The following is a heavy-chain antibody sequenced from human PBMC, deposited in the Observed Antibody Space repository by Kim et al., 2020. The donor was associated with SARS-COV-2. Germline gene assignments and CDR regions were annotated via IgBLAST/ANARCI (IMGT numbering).Heavy chain of an antibody. CDR3: AKDHPSSGWPTFDS. V-gene: IGHV3-11*05. D-gene: IGHD6-19*01. J-gene: IGHJ4*02. Sequence: YATSAQCRFTVSRDNNRNTLDLQMNSLTAEDTALYFCAKDHPSSGWPTFDSWGQGTLVTVSS.